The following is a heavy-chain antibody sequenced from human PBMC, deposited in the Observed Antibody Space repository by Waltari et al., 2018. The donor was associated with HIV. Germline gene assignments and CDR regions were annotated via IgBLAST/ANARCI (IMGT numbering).Heavy chain of an antibody. V-gene: IGHV3-48*04. Sequence: EVRLVQSGGGLVQPGGSLRLSCAASGLTFRTYSMNLFRQAPGMGLEWIAYISGTSSVIYYADSVKGRFTISRDNANSSLYLQMDSLRAEDTAVYFCASPITMIAGFDSWGQGTLVTVSS. CDR1: GLTFRTYS. J-gene: IGHJ4*02. D-gene: IGHD2-21*01. CDR3: ASPITMIAGFDS. CDR2: ISGTSSVI.